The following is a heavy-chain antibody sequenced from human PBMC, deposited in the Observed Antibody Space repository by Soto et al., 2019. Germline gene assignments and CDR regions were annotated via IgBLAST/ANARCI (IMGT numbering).Heavy chain of an antibody. CDR1: GGSFSGYY. V-gene: IGHV4-34*01. D-gene: IGHD3-3*01. Sequence: SETLSLTCAVYGGSFSGYYWSWIRQPPGKWLEWIGEINHSGSTNYNPSLKSRVTISVDTSKNQFSLKLSSVTAADTAVYYCARGRSILRFLEKKYYFDYWGQGTLVTVSS. J-gene: IGHJ4*02. CDR3: ARGRSILRFLEKKYYFDY. CDR2: INHSGST.